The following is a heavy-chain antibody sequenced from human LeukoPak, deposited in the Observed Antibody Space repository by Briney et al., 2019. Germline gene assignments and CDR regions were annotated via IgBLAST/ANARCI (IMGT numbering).Heavy chain of an antibody. CDR2: IYYSGST. CDR3: ASTTIFSFDY. Sequence: SETLSLTCTGSGGSISSAVYYWSWIRQPPGKGLEWIGYIYYSGSTYYNPSLKSRVTISVDTSKNQFSLKLSSVTAADTAVYYCASTTIFSFDYWGQGTLVTVSS. V-gene: IGHV4-30-4*01. CDR1: GGSISSAVYY. J-gene: IGHJ4*02. D-gene: IGHD3-3*01.